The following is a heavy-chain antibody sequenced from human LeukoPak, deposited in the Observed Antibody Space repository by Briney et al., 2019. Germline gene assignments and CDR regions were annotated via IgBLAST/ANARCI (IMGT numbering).Heavy chain of an antibody. J-gene: IGHJ4*02. CDR1: GFTFSSYG. CDR3: AKAEYNWNLDY. V-gene: IGHV3-33*03. CDR2: IWYDGSNK. D-gene: IGHD1-20*01. Sequence: PGRSLRLSCAASGFTFSSYGMHWVRQAPGKGLEWVAVIWYDGSNKYYADSVKGRFTISRDNAKNSLYLQMNSLRAEDTALYYCAKAEYNWNLDYWGQGTLVTVSS.